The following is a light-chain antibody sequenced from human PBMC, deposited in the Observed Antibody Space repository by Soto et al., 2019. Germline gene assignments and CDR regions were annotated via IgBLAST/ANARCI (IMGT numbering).Light chain of an antibody. CDR2: EVT. V-gene: IGLV2-8*01. J-gene: IGLJ2*01. Sequence: QSALTQPPSASGSPGQSVTISCTGTSSDIGGYNYVSWYQQPPGKAPKLMIYEVTKRPSGVPDRFSGSKSGNTASLTVSGLQAEDEADYYCTSFAGNFNVVFGGGTTVTVL. CDR3: TSFAGNFNVV. CDR1: SSDIGGYNY.